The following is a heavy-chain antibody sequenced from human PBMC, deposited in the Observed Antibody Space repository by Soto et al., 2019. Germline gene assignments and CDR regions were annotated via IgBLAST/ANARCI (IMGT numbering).Heavy chain of an antibody. CDR2: INHSGST. CDR3: ARDKITSLFDY. Sequence: QVQLQQWGAGLLKPSETLSLTCAVYGGSFSGYYWTWIRQPPGTGLEWIGEINHSGSTNYNPSLKSRVTIAVDQSKHQFSLKLTSVTAADTAVYYFARDKITSLFDYWGQGTLVPVSS. D-gene: IGHD3-10*01. V-gene: IGHV4-34*01. J-gene: IGHJ4*02. CDR1: GGSFSGYY.